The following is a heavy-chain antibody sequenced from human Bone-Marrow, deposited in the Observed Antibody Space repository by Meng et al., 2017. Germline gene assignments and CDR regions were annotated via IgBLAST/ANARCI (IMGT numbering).Heavy chain of an antibody. CDR3: ARDEDISAAGKLFGDY. CDR2: INPKSGDT. J-gene: IGHJ4*02. CDR1: EYTFPDYW. D-gene: IGHD6-13*01. V-gene: IGHV1-2*06. Sequence: GLVVQSGAEVKKPGAPVKVPCKASEYTFPDYWLHWVVRAPGQGLEWMGRINPKSGDTHYAQRFQGRVTMTGDTSISTAYMELSGLRSDDTAMYYCARDEDISAAGKLFGDYWGQGTLVTVSS.